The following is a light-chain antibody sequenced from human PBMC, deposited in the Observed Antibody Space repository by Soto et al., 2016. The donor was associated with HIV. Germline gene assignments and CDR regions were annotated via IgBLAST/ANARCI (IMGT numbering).Light chain of an antibody. CDR3: NSRDSSGNHVV. Sequence: SSELTQDPAVSVALGQTVRTTCQGDSLRSYFTSWYQQKPGQAPVLVIYGQNNRPSGIPDRFSGSISGITASLTITGAQAEDEADYYCNSRDSSGNHVVFGGGTKLTVL. CDR2: GQN. J-gene: IGLJ2*01. CDR1: SLRSYF. V-gene: IGLV3-19*01.